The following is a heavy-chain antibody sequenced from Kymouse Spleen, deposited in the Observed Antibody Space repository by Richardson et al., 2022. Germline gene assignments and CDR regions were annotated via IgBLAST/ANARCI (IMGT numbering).Heavy chain of an antibody. CDR2: ISWNSGSI. D-gene: IGHD3-22*01,IGHD6-13*01,IGHD6-19*01. V-gene: IGHV3-9*01. Sequence: EVQLVESGGGLVQPGRSLRLSCAASGFTFDDYAMHWVRQAPGKGLEWVSGISWNSGSIGYADSVKGRFTISRDNAKNSLYLQMNSLRAEDTALYYCAKDDSRDYYYGMDVWGQGTTVTVSS. CDR1: GFTFDDYA. CDR3: AKDDSRDYYYGMDV. J-gene: IGHJ6*02.